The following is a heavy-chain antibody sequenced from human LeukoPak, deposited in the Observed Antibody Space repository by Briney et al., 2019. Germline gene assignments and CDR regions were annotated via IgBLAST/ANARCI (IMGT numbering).Heavy chain of an antibody. CDR3: ARIPKKSYYDSSGYFDY. CDR1: GFSLSTMGMC. Sequence: SGPALVKPTQTLTLTCTFSGFSLSTMGMCVSWIRQPPGKALEWLARIDWDDDKYYSTSLKTRLTISKDTSKNQVVLTLTNMDPVDTATYYCARIPKKSYYDSSGYFDYWGQGTLVTVSS. CDR2: IDWDDDK. D-gene: IGHD3-22*01. J-gene: IGHJ4*02. V-gene: IGHV2-70*11.